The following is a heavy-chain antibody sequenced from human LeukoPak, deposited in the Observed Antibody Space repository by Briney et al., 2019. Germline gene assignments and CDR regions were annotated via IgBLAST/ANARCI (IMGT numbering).Heavy chain of an antibody. Sequence: SETLSLTCTVSGGSIGTYYWSWIRQPPGKGLEWIGYIYYNGYTDCNPSLKSRVTISLHTSKNQFSLKLSSVNAADTAVYYCAREDYGDYLDYWGQGTLVTVSS. CDR2: IYYNGYT. V-gene: IGHV4-59*01. CDR3: AREDYGDYLDY. J-gene: IGHJ4*02. CDR1: GGSIGTYY. D-gene: IGHD4-17*01.